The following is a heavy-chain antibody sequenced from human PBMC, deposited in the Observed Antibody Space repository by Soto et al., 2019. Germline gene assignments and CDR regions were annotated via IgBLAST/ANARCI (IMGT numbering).Heavy chain of an antibody. V-gene: IGHV3-15*07. CDR3: ATSGTMVYGDSTRPHFDY. Sequence: EVQLVESGGGLVKPGGSLRLSCAVSGFIFSNAWVNWVRQTPGKGLEWVGRIKGKTDGGTTDYAELVKGRFTISGEESKNTLVLQMNSLETEDTAVYYCATSGTMVYGDSTRPHFDYWGQGTLVTVSS. J-gene: IGHJ4*02. CDR2: IKGKTDGGTT. D-gene: IGHD4-17*01. CDR1: GFIFSNAW.